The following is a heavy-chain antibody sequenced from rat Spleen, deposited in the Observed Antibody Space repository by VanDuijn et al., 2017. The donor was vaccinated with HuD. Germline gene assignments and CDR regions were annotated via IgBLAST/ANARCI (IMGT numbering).Heavy chain of an antibody. D-gene: IGHD1-2*01. J-gene: IGHJ3*01. CDR3: TTGPYYSSYISTEDWFAY. V-gene: IGHV5-25*01. CDR2: ISTGGSNT. Sequence: EVQLVESGGGLVQPGKSMQLSCAASGFTFSDFYMAWVRQAPTKGLEWVASISTGGSNTFYRDSVKGRFTISRDNAKSSLYLQMDSLRSEDTATYYCTTGPYYSSYISTEDWFAYWGQGTLVTVSS. CDR1: GFTFSDFY.